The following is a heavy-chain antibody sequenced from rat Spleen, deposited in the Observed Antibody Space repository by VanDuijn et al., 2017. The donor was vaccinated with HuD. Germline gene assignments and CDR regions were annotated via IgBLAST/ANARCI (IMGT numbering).Heavy chain of an antibody. Sequence: EVQLVGSDGGLVQPGRSLKLSCAASGFTSSDYYMAWVRQAPTKGLEWVATISYDGSGTYYRDSVKGRFTISRDDARSTLYLQMDSLRSEDTATYHCAGHYNNYYWYFDFWGPGTMVTVSS. V-gene: IGHV5-29*01. D-gene: IGHD1-10*01. J-gene: IGHJ1*01. CDR3: AGHYNNYYWYFDF. CDR1: GFTSSDYY. CDR2: ISYDGSGT.